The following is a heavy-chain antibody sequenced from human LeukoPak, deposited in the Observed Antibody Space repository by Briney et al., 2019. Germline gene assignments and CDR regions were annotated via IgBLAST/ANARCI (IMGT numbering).Heavy chain of an antibody. V-gene: IGHV4-59*12. CDR1: GGSISNYY. CDR3: ARETGGSYWFDP. CDR2: IYHSGST. D-gene: IGHD1-26*01. J-gene: IGHJ5*02. Sequence: SETLSLTCTVSGGSISNYYWSLIRQPPGKGLEWIGSIYHSGSTYYNPSLKSRVTISVDTSKNQFSLKLSSVTAADTAVYYCARETGGSYWFDPWGQGTLVTVSS.